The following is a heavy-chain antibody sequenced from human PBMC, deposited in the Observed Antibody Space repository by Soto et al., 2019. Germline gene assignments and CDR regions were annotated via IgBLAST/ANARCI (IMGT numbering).Heavy chain of an antibody. Sequence: QVQLVQSGAEVKKPGSSVKVSCKASGGTFSSYAISWVRQAPGQGLDWMGGSIPICGTADYAQKFQGRVTITADESTSTAYMEQSSLRSEDTAVYYCASHSGSSPEGRYYYGMDVWGQGTTVTISS. CDR1: GGTFSSYA. CDR3: ASHSGSSPEGRYYYGMDV. CDR2: SIPICGTA. J-gene: IGHJ6*02. V-gene: IGHV1-69*12. D-gene: IGHD1-26*01.